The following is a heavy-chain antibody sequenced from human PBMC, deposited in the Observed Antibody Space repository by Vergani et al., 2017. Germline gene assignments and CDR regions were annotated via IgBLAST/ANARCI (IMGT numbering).Heavy chain of an antibody. CDR2: MYHSGST. CDR3: GRVADFYGFGCRLLDL. V-gene: IGHV4-59*01. CDR1: GGSMSGYY. Sequence: QVRLQESGPGLVKPSETLSLTCSVSGGSMSGYYWSWIRQPPGKDLEWIGYMYHSGSTNYNPSLETRVTISGDTSKNQFSLKLTSVTAADTAVYYCGRVADFYGFGCRLLDLWGQGILVTVSS. J-gene: IGHJ5*02. D-gene: IGHD3-10*01.